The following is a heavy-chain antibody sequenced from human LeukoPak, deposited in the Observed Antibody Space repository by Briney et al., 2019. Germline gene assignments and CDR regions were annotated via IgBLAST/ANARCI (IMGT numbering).Heavy chain of an antibody. Sequence: GGSLRLSCAASGFTFSSYDMHWVRQATGKGLEWVPAIGTAGDPYYPGSVKGRFTISRENAKNSLYLQMNSLRAGDTAVYYCARGATPAAMNTAWGDAFDIWGQGTMVTVSS. D-gene: IGHD2-2*01. V-gene: IGHV3-13*05. J-gene: IGHJ3*02. CDR1: GFTFSSYD. CDR2: IGTAGDP. CDR3: ARGATPAAMNTAWGDAFDI.